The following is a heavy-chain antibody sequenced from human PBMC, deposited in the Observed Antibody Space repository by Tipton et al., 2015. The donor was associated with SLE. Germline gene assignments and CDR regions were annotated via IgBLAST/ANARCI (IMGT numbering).Heavy chain of an antibody. V-gene: IGHV1-8*01. J-gene: IGHJ4*02. D-gene: IGHD3-10*01. CDR1: GYIFTTYD. Sequence: QLVQSGAEVREPGASVKVSCKTSGYIFTTYDIIWVRQAPGQGLEYMGWMSPKSGNTVYAQKFQGRVTMTRDTSISTAYMDLSSLTSEDAAVYYCARGPEEAGPEFLDNWGQGTLVAVSS. CDR3: ARGPEEAGPEFLDN. CDR2: MSPKSGNT.